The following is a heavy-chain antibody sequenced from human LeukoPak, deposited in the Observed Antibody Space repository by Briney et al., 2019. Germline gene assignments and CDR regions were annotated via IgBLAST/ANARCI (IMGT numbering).Heavy chain of an antibody. D-gene: IGHD2-2*01. CDR1: GFTFSSYG. V-gene: IGHV3-30*02. CDR3: AKGPYCSSTSCG. CDR2: IRYDGSNK. Sequence: GGSLRLSCAASGFTFSSYGMHWVRQAPGKGLEWVAFIRYDGSNKYYADSVKGRFTISRDNSKNTLYLQMNSLRAEDTAVYYCAKGPYCSSTSCGWGQGTLVTVSS. J-gene: IGHJ4*02.